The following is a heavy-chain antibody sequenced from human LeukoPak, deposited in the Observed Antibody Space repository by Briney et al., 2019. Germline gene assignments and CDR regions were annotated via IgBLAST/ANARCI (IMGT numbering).Heavy chain of an antibody. CDR1: GGSFSNYA. J-gene: IGHJ4*02. CDR2: IIPIFGTA. D-gene: IGHD5-24*01. Sequence: ASVKVSCKASGGSFSNYAISWVRQAPGQGLEWMGGIIPIFGTANYAQKFRGRVTITADKSTSTAYMELSSLRSEDTAVYYCARDQSAFRDGYGDYWGQGTLVTVSS. V-gene: IGHV1-69*06. CDR3: ARDQSAFRDGYGDY.